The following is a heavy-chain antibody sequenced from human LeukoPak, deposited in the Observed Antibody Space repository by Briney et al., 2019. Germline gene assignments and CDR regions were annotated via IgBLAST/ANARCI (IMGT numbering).Heavy chain of an antibody. CDR1: GGSMSTSSYY. CDR2: IYHSGST. Sequence: SETLSLTCSVSGGSMSTSSYYWVWIRQPPGKGLEWIGSIYHSGSTYYNPSLKSRVTISVDTSKNQFSLKLSSVTAADTAVYYCARDHPYYDFWSGYYIHYYYYMDVWGKGTTVTVSS. V-gene: IGHV4-39*07. D-gene: IGHD3-3*01. CDR3: ARDHPYYDFWSGYYIHYYYYMDV. J-gene: IGHJ6*03.